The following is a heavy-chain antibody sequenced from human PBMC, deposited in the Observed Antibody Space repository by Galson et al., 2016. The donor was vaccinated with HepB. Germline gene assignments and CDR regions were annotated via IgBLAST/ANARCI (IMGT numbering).Heavy chain of an antibody. CDR2: ISGSGTSGSGTST. CDR1: GFTFSSYA. J-gene: IGHJ4*02. D-gene: IGHD5/OR15-5a*01. V-gene: IGHV3-23*01. CDR3: AARPAVSTIAAYDY. Sequence: SLRLSCAASGFTFSSYAMSWVRQAPRKGLEWVSVISGSGTSGSGTSTHYADSVKGRFTILRDDSKNTLFLHMNSLRAEDTAVYYCAARPAVSTIAAYDYWGQGALLTVSS.